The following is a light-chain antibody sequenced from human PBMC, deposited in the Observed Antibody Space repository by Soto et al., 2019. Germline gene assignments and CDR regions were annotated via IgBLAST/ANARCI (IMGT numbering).Light chain of an antibody. CDR1: SSDVGNYNY. Sequence: QSVLTRPASVSGSPGQSITISCTGISSDVGNYNYVSWYQQYPGRVPKLLIYMVSNRPSGVSNRFSGSKSGNTASLTVSGLQAADEADYFCKSYAGSNTYVFGRGTKVTVL. CDR3: KSYAGSNTYV. J-gene: IGLJ1*01. V-gene: IGLV2-14*01. CDR2: MVS.